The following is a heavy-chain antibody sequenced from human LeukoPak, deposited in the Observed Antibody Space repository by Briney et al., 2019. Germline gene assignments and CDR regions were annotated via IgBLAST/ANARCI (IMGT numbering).Heavy chain of an antibody. J-gene: IGHJ4*02. CDR3: ARTPSLLYSSGWYWVDY. CDR1: GGSFSGYY. CDR2: INHSGST. V-gene: IGHV4-34*01. Sequence: SETLSLTCAVYGGSFSGYYWSWIRQPPGKGLEWIGEINHSGSTNYNPSLKSRVTISVDTSKNQFSLKLSSVTAADTAVYYCARTPSLLYSSGWYWVDYWGQGTLVTVSS. D-gene: IGHD6-19*01.